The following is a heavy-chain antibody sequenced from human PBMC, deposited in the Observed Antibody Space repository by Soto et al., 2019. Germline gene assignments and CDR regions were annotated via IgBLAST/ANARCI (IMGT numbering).Heavy chain of an antibody. CDR2: INPSGGST. J-gene: IGHJ4*02. V-gene: IGHV1-46*03. Sequence: QVQLVQSGAEVKKPGASVKVSCKASGYTFTSYYMHWVRQAPGQGLEWMGIINPSGGSTSYAQKFQGRGTMTRDTSTSPVYMQLSTLRSEDPAVYYCARGVTMVRGLIITGYYFDSWGQGTLVTVSS. CDR3: ARGVTMVRGLIITGYYFDS. CDR1: GYTFTSYY. D-gene: IGHD3-10*01.